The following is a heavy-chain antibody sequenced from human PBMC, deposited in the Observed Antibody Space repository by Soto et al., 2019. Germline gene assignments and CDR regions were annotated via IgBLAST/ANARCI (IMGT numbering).Heavy chain of an antibody. CDR1: GDKSTNYW. Sequence: GESLKISCQAFGDKSTNYWIVWVRQMPGKGLEWMGIIYPGDSDISYSPSFQGQVIISADKSISTAYLQWSSLKASDTAMYYCAILSSYFLSVGYYNRHDVFAFWAQRAMVTV. J-gene: IGHJ3*01. CDR2: IYPGDSDI. CDR3: AILSSYFLSVGYYNRHDVFAF. V-gene: IGHV5-51*01. D-gene: IGHD3-9*01.